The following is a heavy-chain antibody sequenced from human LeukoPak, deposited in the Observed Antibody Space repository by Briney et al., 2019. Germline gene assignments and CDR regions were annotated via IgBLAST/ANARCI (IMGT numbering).Heavy chain of an antibody. CDR2: IKQDGSEK. CDR3: ARSPYYGHDY. J-gene: IGHJ4*02. Sequence: GGSLRLSCAASGFTVSSNYMSWVRQAPGKGLEWVANIKQDGSEKYYVDSVKGRFTISRDNAKNSLYLQMNSLRAEDTAVYYCARSPYYGHDYWGQGTLVTVSS. CDR1: GFTVSSNY. D-gene: IGHD3-10*01. V-gene: IGHV3-7*05.